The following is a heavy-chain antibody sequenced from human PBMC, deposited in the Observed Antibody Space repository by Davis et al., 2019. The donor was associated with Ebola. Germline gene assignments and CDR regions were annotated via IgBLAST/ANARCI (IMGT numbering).Heavy chain of an antibody. J-gene: IGHJ4*02. CDR2: ISSDGGIT. D-gene: IGHD6-19*01. CDR3: ADSWLATGH. Sequence: GESLKISCAASGFTFSNYAMSWVRQAPGKGLVYVSRISSDGGITSYADSVKGRFTISRDNAKNTLYLQMNSLRVEDTALYYCADSWLATGHWGQGTLVNVSS. CDR1: GFTFSNYA. V-gene: IGHV3-74*01.